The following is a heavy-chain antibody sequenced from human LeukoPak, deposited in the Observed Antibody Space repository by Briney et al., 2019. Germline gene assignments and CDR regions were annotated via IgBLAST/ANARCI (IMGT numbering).Heavy chain of an antibody. Sequence: SETLSLTCTVSGGSISSYYWSWIRQPPGTGLEWIGSIHYSGSTTYNPSLKSPVTISVDTSKNQFSLKLSSVTAADTAVYYCARRLGSSSTGFDYWGQGTLVTVSS. V-gene: IGHV4-59*08. CDR2: IHYSGST. CDR1: GGSISSYY. D-gene: IGHD2-2*01. CDR3: ARRLGSSSTGFDY. J-gene: IGHJ4*02.